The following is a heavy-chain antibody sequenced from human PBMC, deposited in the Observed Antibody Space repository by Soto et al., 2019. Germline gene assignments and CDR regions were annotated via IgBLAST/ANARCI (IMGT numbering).Heavy chain of an antibody. CDR2: ISGSGDVT. Sequence: WVSLRLSCAASGFSRSNYALSWVRQAPGKGLEWLSSISGSGDVTLYADSVRGRFTFSRDNSKSTLYQPKDGLRLEDPVISYCVKRLNRSDRSFDKWGPGTLVTDPS. V-gene: IGHV3-23*01. D-gene: IGHD3-10*01. CDR3: VKRLNRSDRSFDK. J-gene: IGHJ4*02. CDR1: GFSRSNYA.